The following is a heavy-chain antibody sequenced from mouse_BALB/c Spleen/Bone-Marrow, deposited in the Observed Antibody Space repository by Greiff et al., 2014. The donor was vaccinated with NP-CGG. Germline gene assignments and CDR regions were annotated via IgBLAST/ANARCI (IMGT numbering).Heavy chain of an antibody. D-gene: IGHD4-1*01. CDR2: IHYSGTT. J-gene: IGHJ4*01. V-gene: IGHV3-1*02. CDR1: GYSITSDYS. CDR3: ARFAGTPYTMDY. Sequence: EVQLVESGPDLVKPSQSLSLTCTVPGYSITSDYSWHWIRQFPGNKLEWMGYIHYSGTTVYNPSLKSRISFTRDTSNNQFFLQLNSVTTEDTATYYCARFAGTPYTMDYWGQGTSVTVSS.